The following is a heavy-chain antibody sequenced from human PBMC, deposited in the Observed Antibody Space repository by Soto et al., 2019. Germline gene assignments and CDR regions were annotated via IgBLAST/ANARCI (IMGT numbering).Heavy chain of an antibody. V-gene: IGHV3-30*04. CDR1: GFTFSGYA. J-gene: IGHJ5*01. CDR2: ISYDGRSK. CDR3: ARDDGGIVRGVRKAGWFDS. D-gene: IGHD3-10*01. Sequence: GGSLRLSCAASGFTFSGYAMHWVRQAPGKGLEWVAVISYDGRSKNYADSVTGRFTISRDNSKSTVYLQMNSLRAEDTAVYHCARDDGGIVRGVRKAGWFDSWGQGTLVTVSS.